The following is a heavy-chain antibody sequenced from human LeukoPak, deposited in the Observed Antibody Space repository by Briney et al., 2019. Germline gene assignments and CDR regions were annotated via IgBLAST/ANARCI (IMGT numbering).Heavy chain of an antibody. V-gene: IGHV3-21*01. D-gene: IGHD3-10*01. CDR1: GFTFSSYS. CDR2: ISSSSSYI. Sequence: PGGSLRLSCAASGFTFSSYSMNWVRQAPGKGLEWVSSISSSSSYIYYADSVKGRFTISRDNAKNSLYLQMNSLRAEDTAVYYCARAANYYGSGSYWYYYYMDVWGKGTTVTVSS. CDR3: ARAANYYGSGSYWYYYYMDV. J-gene: IGHJ6*03.